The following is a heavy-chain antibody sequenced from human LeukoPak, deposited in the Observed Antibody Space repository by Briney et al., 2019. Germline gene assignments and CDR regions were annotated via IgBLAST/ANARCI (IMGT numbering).Heavy chain of an antibody. V-gene: IGHV3-23*01. J-gene: IGHJ4*02. CDR2: IRGSGGST. D-gene: IGHD3-22*01. CDR1: GFTFSSYA. CDR3: AKDHSFWQDYYDSSGYPFDY. Sequence: PGGSLRLSCAASGFTFSSYAMSWVRQAPGKGLEWVSAIRGSGGSTYYADSVKGRFTISRDNSKNTLYLQMNSLRAEDTAVYYCAKDHSFWQDYYDSSGYPFDYWGQGTLVTVSS.